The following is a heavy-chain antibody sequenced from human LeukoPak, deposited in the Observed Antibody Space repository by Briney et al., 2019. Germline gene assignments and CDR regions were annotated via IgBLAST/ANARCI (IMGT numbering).Heavy chain of an antibody. J-gene: IGHJ4*02. CDR1: GFTLSDYY. V-gene: IGHV3-11*01. D-gene: IGHD6-13*01. CDR2: ISSSGSTI. Sequence: GGSLRLSCAASGFTLSDYYMSWIRQPPGKGMEWVSYISSSGSTIYYADSVKGRFTISRDNAKNSLYLQMNSLRAEDTAVYHCARDAGRVGAKQQLANYWGQGTLVTVSS. CDR3: ARDAGRVGAKQQLANY.